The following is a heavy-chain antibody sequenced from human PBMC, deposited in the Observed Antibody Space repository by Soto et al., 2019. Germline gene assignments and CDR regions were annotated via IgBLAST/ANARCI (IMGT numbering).Heavy chain of an antibody. D-gene: IGHD3-16*01. J-gene: IGHJ6*02. Sequence: QVQLVQSGAEVRKPGSSVKVSCKASGGTFSHHAISWVRQAPGQGLEWMGGIVPMFGTANYAQKFQGRVTTTADKSTNTADMELSSLTSEDTAVYYCARGDDFDYYYGVDVWGQGTTVTVSS. CDR2: IVPMFGTA. CDR3: ARGDDFDYYYGVDV. CDR1: GGTFSHHA. V-gene: IGHV1-69*06.